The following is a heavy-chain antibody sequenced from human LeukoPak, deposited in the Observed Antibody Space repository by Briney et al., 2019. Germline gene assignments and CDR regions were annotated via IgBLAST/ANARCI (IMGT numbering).Heavy chain of an antibody. CDR2: ISHSGST. D-gene: IGHD6-19*01. CDR1: GGSISSYY. V-gene: IGHV4-34*01. CDR3: ARRAAVTKTSGYFQH. J-gene: IGHJ1*01. Sequence: PSETLSLTCTVSGGSISSYYWSWIRQPPGKGLEWIGEISHSGSTNYNPSLKSRVTISVDTSKNQFSLKLSSVTAADTAVYYCARRAAVTKTSGYFQHWGQGTLVTVSS.